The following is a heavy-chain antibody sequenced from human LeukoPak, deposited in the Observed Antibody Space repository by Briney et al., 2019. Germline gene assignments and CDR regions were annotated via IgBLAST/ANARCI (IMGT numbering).Heavy chain of an antibody. J-gene: IGHJ4*02. CDR1: GFTFSNYA. Sequence: GGSLRLSCAASGFTFSNYAMTWVRQAPGKGLEWVSTISGSGDTTYYADSVKGRFTISRDNSKNTLYLQMNSLRAEDTALYYCAEDAQIFEYWGQGTLVTVSS. CDR3: AEDAQIFEY. V-gene: IGHV3-23*01. CDR2: ISGSGDTT.